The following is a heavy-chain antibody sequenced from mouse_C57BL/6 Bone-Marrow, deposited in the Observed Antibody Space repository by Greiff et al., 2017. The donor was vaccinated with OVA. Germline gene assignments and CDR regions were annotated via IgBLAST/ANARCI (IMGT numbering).Heavy chain of an antibody. J-gene: IGHJ4*01. CDR2: ISSGGDCI. Sequence: EVKLVESGAGLVKPGGSLKLSCAASGFTFSSYAMSWVRQTPEKGLEWVAYISSGGDCIYYAETVKGRFTISRDNARNTLYLQRSSLKSEDTAMYYCTRLLDAMDYWGQGTSVTVSS. V-gene: IGHV5-9-1*02. CDR3: TRLLDAMDY. CDR1: GFTFSSYA. D-gene: IGHD2-1*01.